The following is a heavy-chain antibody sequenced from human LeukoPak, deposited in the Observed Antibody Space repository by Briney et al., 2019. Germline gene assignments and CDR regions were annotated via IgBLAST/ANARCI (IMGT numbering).Heavy chain of an antibody. CDR1: GFTFDDYA. J-gene: IGHJ3*02. CDR3: ARDDGNYYDSSGPDAFDI. CDR2: ISWNSGSI. Sequence: GGSLRLSCAASGFTFDDYAMHWVRQAPGKGLEWVSGISWNSGSIGYADSVKGRFTISRDNSKNTLYLQMNSLRAEDTAVYYCARDDGNYYDSSGPDAFDIWGQGTMVTVSS. D-gene: IGHD3-22*01. V-gene: IGHV3-9*01.